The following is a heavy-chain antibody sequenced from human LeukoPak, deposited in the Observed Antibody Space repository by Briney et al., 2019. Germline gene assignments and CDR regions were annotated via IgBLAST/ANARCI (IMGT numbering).Heavy chain of an antibody. V-gene: IGHV4-59*01. Sequence: SETLSLTCTVSGGSISSYYWSWIRQPPEKGLEWIGYIYYSGSTNYNPSLKSRVTISVDTSKNQFSLKLSSVTAADTAVYYCAREIMMEGMDVWGQGTTVTVSS. CDR2: IYYSGST. CDR3: AREIMMEGMDV. CDR1: GGSISSYY. J-gene: IGHJ6*02. D-gene: IGHD3-16*01.